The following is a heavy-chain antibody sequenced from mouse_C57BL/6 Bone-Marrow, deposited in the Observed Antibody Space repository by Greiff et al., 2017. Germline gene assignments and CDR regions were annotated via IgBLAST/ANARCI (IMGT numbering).Heavy chain of an antibody. J-gene: IGHJ1*03. V-gene: IGHV5-17*01. CDR2: ISSGSSTI. CDR1: GFTFSDYG. D-gene: IGHD1-1*01. CDR3: ARGGYYGSSGYFDV. Sequence: EVMLVESGGGLVKPGGSLKLSCAASGFTFSDYGMHWVRQAPEKGLEWVAYISSGSSTIYYADTVKGRFTISRDNAKNTLFLQMTSLRSEDTAMYYWARGGYYGSSGYFDVWGTGTTVTVSS.